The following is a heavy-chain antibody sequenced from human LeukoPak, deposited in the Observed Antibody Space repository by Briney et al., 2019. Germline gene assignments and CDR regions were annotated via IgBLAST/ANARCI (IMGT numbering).Heavy chain of an antibody. J-gene: IGHJ4*02. CDR1: GGSISSGGYS. D-gene: IGHD4-17*01. CDR3: ARGFAGATVTTFDY. Sequence: PSETLSLTCAVSGGSISSGGYSWSWIRQPPGTGLEWIGYIYHSGSTYYNPSLKSRVTISLDRSKNQFSLKLSSVTAADTAVYYCARGFAGATVTTFDYWGQGTLVTVSS. V-gene: IGHV4-30-2*01. CDR2: IYHSGST.